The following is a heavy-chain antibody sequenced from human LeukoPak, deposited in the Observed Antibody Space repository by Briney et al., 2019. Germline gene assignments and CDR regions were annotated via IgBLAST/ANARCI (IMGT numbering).Heavy chain of an antibody. D-gene: IGHD3-22*01. J-gene: IGHJ4*02. CDR1: GFTFSSYW. CDR2: INSDGSST. V-gene: IGHV3-74*01. CDR3: ARVGDYYDSSFGDY. Sequence: GGSLRLSCAASGFTFSSYWMHWVRQAPGKGLVWASRINSDGSSTSYADSVKGRFTISRDNAKNTLYLQMNSLRAEDTAVYYCARVGDYYDSSFGDYWGQGTLVTVSS.